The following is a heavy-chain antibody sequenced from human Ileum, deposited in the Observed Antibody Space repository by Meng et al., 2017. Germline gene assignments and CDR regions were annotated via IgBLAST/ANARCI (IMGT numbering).Heavy chain of an antibody. V-gene: IGHV3-7*01. J-gene: IGHJ6*02. Sequence: GESLKISCAASGFTFSSYWMTWVRQAPGKGLEWVANIKQDGSEKYSVDSVKGRFTISRDNAENSLYLQMNSLRAEDTAVYYCARDRGTGIYYYYGMDVWGQGTTVTVSS. CDR3: ARDRGTGIYYYYGMDV. D-gene: IGHD5-18*01. CDR1: GFTFSSYW. CDR2: IKQDGSEK.